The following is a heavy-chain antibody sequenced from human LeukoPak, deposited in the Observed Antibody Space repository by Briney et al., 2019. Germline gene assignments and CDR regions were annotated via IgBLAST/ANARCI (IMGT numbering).Heavy chain of an antibody. Sequence: GGSLRLSCAASGFTVSSNYMSWVRQAPGKGLEWLSVIYSGGSTYYADSVKGRFTISRDNSKNTLYLQMNSLRAEDTAVYYCARGYCSSISCYDHPWGQGTLVTVSS. V-gene: IGHV3-66*02. D-gene: IGHD2-2*01. CDR2: IYSGGST. CDR1: GFTVSSNY. J-gene: IGHJ5*02. CDR3: ARGYCSSISCYDHP.